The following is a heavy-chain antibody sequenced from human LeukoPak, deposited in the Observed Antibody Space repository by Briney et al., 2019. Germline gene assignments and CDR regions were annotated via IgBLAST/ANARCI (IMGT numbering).Heavy chain of an antibody. J-gene: IGHJ4*02. V-gene: IGHV3-30*02. CDR1: GFTFSSYG. Sequence: PGGSLRLSCAASGFTFSSYGMHWVRQAPGKGLEWVAFIRYDGSNKYYADSVKGRFTISRDNSKNTLYLQMNSLRAEDTAVYYCARDPLHSGYDDFDYWGQGTLVTVSS. CDR2: IRYDGSNK. D-gene: IGHD5-12*01. CDR3: ARDPLHSGYDDFDY.